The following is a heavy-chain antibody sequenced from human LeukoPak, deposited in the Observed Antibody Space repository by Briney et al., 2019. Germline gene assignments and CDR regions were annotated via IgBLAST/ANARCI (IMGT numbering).Heavy chain of an antibody. CDR3: ARTRWLQYLAFDI. Sequence: PGGSLGLSCAASGFTFSSYWMSWVRQAPGKGLEWVANIKQDGSEKYYVDSVKGRFTISRDNAKNSLYLQMNSLRAEDTAVYYCARTRWLQYLAFDIWGQGTMVTVSS. CDR2: IKQDGSEK. V-gene: IGHV3-7*01. J-gene: IGHJ3*02. D-gene: IGHD5-24*01. CDR1: GFTFSSYW.